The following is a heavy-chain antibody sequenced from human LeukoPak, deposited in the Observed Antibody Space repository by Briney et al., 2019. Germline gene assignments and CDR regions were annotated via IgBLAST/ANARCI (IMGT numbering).Heavy chain of an antibody. D-gene: IGHD1-26*01. CDR3: ASSTLPVGSSLTFDL. CDR2: ISSSSSYI. Sequence: GGSLRLSCAASGFTFSSYSMNWVRQAPGKGLEWVSSISSSSSYIYYADSVKGRFTISRDNAKNSLYLQMNSLRADDTALYYCASSTLPVGSSLTFDLWGQGTLVTVSS. CDR1: GFTFSSYS. J-gene: IGHJ3*01. V-gene: IGHV3-21*01.